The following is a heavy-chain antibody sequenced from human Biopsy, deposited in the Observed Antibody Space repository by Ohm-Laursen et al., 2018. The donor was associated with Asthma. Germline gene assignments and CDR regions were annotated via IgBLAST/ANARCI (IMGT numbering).Heavy chain of an antibody. CDR2: HDHEEGGA. CDR3: ASDFPKDYVRYNFQF. J-gene: IGHJ4*02. Sequence: SVKVSCKISGYSLTDLSMHWVRQAPGQGLEWMGGHDHEEGGAVNAWRFQGRVTMTEDTSTDTAYMELSSLSSDDTAVYYCASDFPKDYVRYNFQFWGQGTLVTVSS. CDR1: GYSLTDLS. V-gene: IGHV1-24*01. D-gene: IGHD4-17*01.